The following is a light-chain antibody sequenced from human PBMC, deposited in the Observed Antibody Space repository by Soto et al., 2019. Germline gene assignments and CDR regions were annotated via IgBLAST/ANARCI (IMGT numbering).Light chain of an antibody. Sequence: DIQLTQSPSFLSASVGDRVTITCRASRGISSDLAWYQQEPGKAPKLLIYAASTLQSGVPSRFSGSGSGTGFTLTISSLQPEDFATYYCQQLYSYPLTFGGGTKVEIK. CDR2: AAS. V-gene: IGKV1-9*01. CDR3: QQLYSYPLT. CDR1: RGISSD. J-gene: IGKJ4*01.